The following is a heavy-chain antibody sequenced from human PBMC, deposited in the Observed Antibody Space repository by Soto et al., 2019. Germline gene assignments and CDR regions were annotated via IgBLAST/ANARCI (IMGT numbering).Heavy chain of an antibody. Sequence: ASVKVSCKASGCTFTSYGISWVRQAPGQGLERMGWISAYNGNTNYAQKLQGRVTMTTDTSTSTAYMELRSLRSDDTAVYYCARESYYDFWSGYYLSYYYYGMDVWGQGTTVTVSS. D-gene: IGHD3-3*01. CDR1: GCTFTSYG. J-gene: IGHJ6*02. V-gene: IGHV1-18*01. CDR2: ISAYNGNT. CDR3: ARESYYDFWSGYYLSYYYYGMDV.